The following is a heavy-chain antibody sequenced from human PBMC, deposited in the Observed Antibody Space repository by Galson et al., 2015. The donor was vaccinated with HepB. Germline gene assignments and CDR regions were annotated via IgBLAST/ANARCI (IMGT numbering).Heavy chain of an antibody. Sequence: SLRLSCAASGFTFSSYAMSWVRQAPGKGLEWVSAISGSGGSTYYADSVKGRFTISRDNSKNTLYLQMNSLRAEDTAVYYCAPPPERLARAGGMDVWGQGTTVTVSS. CDR3: APPPERLARAGGMDV. CDR2: ISGSGGST. CDR1: GFTFSSYA. J-gene: IGHJ6*02. D-gene: IGHD1-14*01. V-gene: IGHV3-23*01.